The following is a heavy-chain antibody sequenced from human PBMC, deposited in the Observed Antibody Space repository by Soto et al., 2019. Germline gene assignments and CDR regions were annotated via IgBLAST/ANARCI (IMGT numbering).Heavy chain of an antibody. CDR3: ATKNVVVRGDFGFL. J-gene: IGHJ4*02. CDR1: GFTFSSYS. D-gene: IGHD2-21*01. V-gene: IGHV3-23*01. CDR2: VDDGGST. Sequence: VQLLESGGALVQPGGSLRLSCAASGFTFSSYSMFWVRQTPRKGLEWVSSVDDGGSTDYADSVKGRFTISRDNAKNTLYLQMNSLRAEDTALYYCATKNVVVRGDFGFLWGQGTLVAVSS.